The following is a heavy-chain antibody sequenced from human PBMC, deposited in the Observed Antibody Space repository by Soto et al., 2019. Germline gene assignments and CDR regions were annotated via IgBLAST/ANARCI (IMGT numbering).Heavy chain of an antibody. CDR2: INPSGGTS. CDR3: ARDQKDRYDYNIPQYY. D-gene: IGHD3-10*01. V-gene: IGHV1-46*01. CDR1: GYTFTSYY. Sequence: SVKVSCKASGYTFTSYYIHWGRQAPGQGLEWMRVINPSGGTSTSAQKFRGRVTMTTDTSTSTASLELSSLRSKDKAVFYCARDQKDRYDYNIPQYY. J-gene: IGHJ6*01.